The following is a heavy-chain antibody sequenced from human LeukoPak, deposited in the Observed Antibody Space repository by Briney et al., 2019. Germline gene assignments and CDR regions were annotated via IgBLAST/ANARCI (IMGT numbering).Heavy chain of an antibody. Sequence: ASVKVSCKVPGYTLTELSMHWVRQAPGKGLEWMGGFDPEDGETIYAQKFQGGVTMTEDTSTDTAYMELSSLRSEDTAVYYCATGPGIAAAGTFDYWGQGTLVTVSS. CDR1: GYTLTELS. D-gene: IGHD6-13*01. CDR3: ATGPGIAAAGTFDY. V-gene: IGHV1-24*01. J-gene: IGHJ4*02. CDR2: FDPEDGET.